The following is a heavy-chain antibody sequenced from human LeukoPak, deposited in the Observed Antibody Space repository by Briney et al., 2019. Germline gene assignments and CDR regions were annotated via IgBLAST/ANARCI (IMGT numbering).Heavy chain of an antibody. CDR3: ARDLVDYDFWSGPS. Sequence: GGSLRLSCAASGFTFSSYWMSWVRQAPGKGLEWVANIKQDGSEKYYVESVKGRFTISRDNAKNSLYLQMNSLRAEDTAVYYCARDLVDYDFWSGPSWGQGTLVTVSS. J-gene: IGHJ5*02. CDR2: IKQDGSEK. V-gene: IGHV3-7*01. D-gene: IGHD3-3*01. CDR1: GFTFSSYW.